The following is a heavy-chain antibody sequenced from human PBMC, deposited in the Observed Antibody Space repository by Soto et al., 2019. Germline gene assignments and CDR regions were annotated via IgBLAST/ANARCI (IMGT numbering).Heavy chain of an antibody. V-gene: IGHV3-23*01. CDR2: ISGSGGST. D-gene: IGHD6-19*01. J-gene: IGHJ4*02. CDR1: GFTFSGYA. CDR3: AKDGAVAGHYYFDY. Sequence: PGGSLRLSCAASGFTFSGYAMSWVRQAPGKGLEWVSAISGSGGSTYYADSVKGRFTISRDNSKNTLYLQMNSLRAEDTAVYYCAKDGAVAGHYYFDYWGQGTLVTVSS.